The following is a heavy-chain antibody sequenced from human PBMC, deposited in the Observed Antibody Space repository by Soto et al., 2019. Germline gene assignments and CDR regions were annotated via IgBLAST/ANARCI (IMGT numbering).Heavy chain of an antibody. CDR3: AHSSGRKGAFDY. CDR1: GFSLTTSGVT. Sequence: QITLKESGPTLVKPTQALTLTCTFSGFSLTTSGVTVGWIRQPPGKALEWLALIYWNDDKRYSPSLTSRLTITKDTSKNQVVLTMTNMDPVDTGTYYCAHSSGRKGAFDYWGQGTLVTVSS. CDR2: IYWNDDK. D-gene: IGHD1-1*01. V-gene: IGHV2-5*01. J-gene: IGHJ4*02.